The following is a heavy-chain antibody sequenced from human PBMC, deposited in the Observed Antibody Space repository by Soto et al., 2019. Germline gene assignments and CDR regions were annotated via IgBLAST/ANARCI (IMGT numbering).Heavy chain of an antibody. CDR2: IKQDGSEK. D-gene: IGHD1-26*01. CDR1: GFTFSSYW. Sequence: GGSLRLSCAASGFTFSSYWMSWVRQAPGKGLEWVANIKQDGSEKYYVDSVKGRFTISRDNAKNSLYLQMNSLRAEDTAVYYCARDSPIYSGSYSGAFDIWGQGTMVTVSS. CDR3: ARDSPIYSGSYSGAFDI. J-gene: IGHJ3*02. V-gene: IGHV3-7*01.